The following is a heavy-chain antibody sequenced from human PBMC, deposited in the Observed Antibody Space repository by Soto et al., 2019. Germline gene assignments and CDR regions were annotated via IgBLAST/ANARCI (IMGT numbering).Heavy chain of an antibody. CDR2: IYYSGST. CDR3: ARDLGYCSGGSCGVVDY. V-gene: IGHV4-39*01. Sequence: QLQLQESGPGLVKPSETLSLTCTVSGGSISSSSYYWGWIRQPPGKGLEWIGSIYYSGSTYYNPSLKRRVTIPVDTSKNQFSMKLSSVTAADTAVYYCARDLGYCSGGSCGVVDYWGQGTLVTVSS. D-gene: IGHD2-15*01. J-gene: IGHJ4*02. CDR1: GGSISSSSYY.